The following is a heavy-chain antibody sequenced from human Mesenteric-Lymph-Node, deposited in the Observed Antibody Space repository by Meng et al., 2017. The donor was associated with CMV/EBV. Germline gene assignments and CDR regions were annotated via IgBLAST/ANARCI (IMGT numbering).Heavy chain of an antibody. CDR2: INPNSGGT. CDR3: AREASAVVLDY. D-gene: IGHD6-13*01. V-gene: IGHV1-2*02. CDR1: GYSFTDYY. J-gene: IGHJ4*02. Sequence: ASVQVSCKASGYSFTDYYMHWVRQAPGQGLEWMGWINPNSGGTDYAQKFQGRVTLTRDTSISTAYMELSRLRSDDTAIYYCAREASAVVLDYWGQGTLVTVSS.